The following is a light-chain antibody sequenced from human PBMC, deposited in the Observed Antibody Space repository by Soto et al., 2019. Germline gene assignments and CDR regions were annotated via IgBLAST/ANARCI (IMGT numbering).Light chain of an antibody. CDR2: GAS. CDR3: HEYNNWPPYT. CDR1: QSVSSN. Sequence: EIVMTQSPATLSVSPGERATLSCRASQSVSSNLAWYQQKPGQAPRLLIYGASTRATGIPARFSGSGSGTECTLTISSLQSEDFAVYSCHEYNNWPPYTFAQGTKLEI. V-gene: IGKV3-15*01. J-gene: IGKJ2*01.